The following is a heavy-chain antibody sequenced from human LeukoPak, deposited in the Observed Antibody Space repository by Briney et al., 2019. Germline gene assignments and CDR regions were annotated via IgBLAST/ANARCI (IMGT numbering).Heavy chain of an antibody. J-gene: IGHJ4*02. V-gene: IGHV1-69*04. Sequence: SVKVSCKASGGTFSSYAIIWVRQAPGQGLEWMGRIIPILGMANYAQKFQGRVTITADKSTSTAYMELSSLRSEDTAVYYCARGSPARTYDDYWGQGTLVTVSS. CDR3: ARGSPARTYDDY. CDR2: IIPILGMA. CDR1: GGTFSSYA. D-gene: IGHD1-26*01.